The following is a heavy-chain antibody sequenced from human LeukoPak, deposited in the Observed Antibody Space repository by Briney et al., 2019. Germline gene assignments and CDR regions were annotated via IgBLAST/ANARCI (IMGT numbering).Heavy chain of an antibody. V-gene: IGHV4-30-4*01. D-gene: IGHD6-13*01. CDR3: ARGLAAAGPFDY. J-gene: IGHJ4*02. CDR1: GGSISSGDYY. Sequence: SETLSLTCTVSGGSISSGDYYWSWIRQPPGKGLEWIGYIYYSGSTYYNPSLKSRVIISVDTSKNQFSLKLSSVTVADTAVYYCARGLAAAGPFDYWGQGTLVTVSS. CDR2: IYYSGST.